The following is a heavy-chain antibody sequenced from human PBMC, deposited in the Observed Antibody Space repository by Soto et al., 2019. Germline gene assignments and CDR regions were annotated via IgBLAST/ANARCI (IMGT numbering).Heavy chain of an antibody. D-gene: IGHD1-7*01. CDR3: AGGVGGITGTTVDYYYYMDV. Sequence: QVQLVQSGAEVKKPGASVKVSCKASGYTFTSYGISWVRQAPGQGLEWMGWISAYNGNTNYAQKLQGRVTMTTDTSTSTAYMEVRSLRSDDTAVYYCAGGVGGITGTTVDYYYYMDVWGKGTTVTVSS. CDR1: GYTFTSYG. J-gene: IGHJ6*03. V-gene: IGHV1-18*01. CDR2: ISAYNGNT.